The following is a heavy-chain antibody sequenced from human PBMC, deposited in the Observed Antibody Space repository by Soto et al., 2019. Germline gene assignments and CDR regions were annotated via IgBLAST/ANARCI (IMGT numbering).Heavy chain of an antibody. V-gene: IGHV3-33*01. CDR1: GFSFSSYG. D-gene: IGHD6-13*01. Sequence: QVQLVESGGGVVQPGRSLRLSCAASGFSFSSYGMHWVRQAPGKGLEWVAVIWYDGSNKYYADSVKGRFTISRDNSKNTLYLQMNSLRAEDTAVYYCARDTGSSWPTEPDDWGQGTLVTVSS. J-gene: IGHJ4*02. CDR3: ARDTGSSWPTEPDD. CDR2: IWYDGSNK.